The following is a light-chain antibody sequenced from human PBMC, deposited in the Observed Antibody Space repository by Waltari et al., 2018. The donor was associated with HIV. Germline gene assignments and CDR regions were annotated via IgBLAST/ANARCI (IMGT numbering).Light chain of an antibody. Sequence: QSALTQPRSVSGSPGQTVTISCRGTSRDIGGYNYVAWYHQHPSEASRLLIYDFNKRPSGVPDRFAGSKSGNTASLTISGLQAGDEADYYCCSYAGSNTFYVFGTGTEVTVL. CDR3: CSYAGSNTFYV. V-gene: IGLV2-11*01. CDR2: DFN. CDR1: SRDIGGYNY. J-gene: IGLJ1*01.